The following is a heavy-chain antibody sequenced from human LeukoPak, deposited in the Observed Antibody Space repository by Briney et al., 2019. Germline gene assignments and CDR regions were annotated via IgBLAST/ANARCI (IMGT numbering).Heavy chain of an antibody. CDR2: IIPILGTT. Sequence: SVKLSCNASAGSFSSYAFSWERQAPGQGLQWMGGIIPILGTTNYAQQFQGRVTMTTDESTSTAFMELSSLRFEDTAMYYCARVDRYHYYLDVWGKGTTVTVSS. J-gene: IGHJ6*03. CDR1: AGSFSSYA. V-gene: IGHV1-69*05. CDR3: ARVDRYHYYLDV.